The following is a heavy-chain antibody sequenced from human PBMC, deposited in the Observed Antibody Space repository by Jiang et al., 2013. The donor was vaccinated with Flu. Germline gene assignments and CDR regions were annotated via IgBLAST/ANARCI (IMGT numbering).Heavy chain of an antibody. D-gene: IGHD6-6*01. CDR1: AGSITTSDYF. V-gene: IGHV4-39*01. Sequence: GSGLVKPSETLSLTCTVSAGSITTSDYFWGWIRQPPGKTLEWIANIYYSGSPSYNPSLKSRVTISVDTSKNQFSLKLSSVTAADTAVYYCARQSIAALLFDYWGQGTLVTVSS. CDR3: ARQSIAALLFDY. CDR2: IYYSGSP. J-gene: IGHJ4*02.